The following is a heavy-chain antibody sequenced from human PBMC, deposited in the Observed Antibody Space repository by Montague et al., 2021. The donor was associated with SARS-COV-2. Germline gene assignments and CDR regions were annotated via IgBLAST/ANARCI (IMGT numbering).Heavy chain of an antibody. CDR1: GDSISTYY. D-gene: IGHD3-22*01. J-gene: IGHJ3*02. Sequence: SETLSLTCTVSGDSISTYYWSWIRQPPGKGLVWIGYIYYNGYTNYNPSLKSRVTISVDTSKNQFSLRLSSVTAADTAVYFCARGGATYYYDTSGYVNAFDTWGQGTMATVSS. V-gene: IGHV4-59*01. CDR3: ARGGATYYYDTSGYVNAFDT. CDR2: IYYNGYT.